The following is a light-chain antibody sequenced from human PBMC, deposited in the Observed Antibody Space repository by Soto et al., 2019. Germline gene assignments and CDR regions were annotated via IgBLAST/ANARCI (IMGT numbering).Light chain of an antibody. J-gene: IGKJ4*01. CDR1: QSVSAW. V-gene: IGKV1-5*01. Sequence: DIQMTQSPSTLSASVGDRVTISCRASQSVSAWLAWYQQKPGKAPKLLISDASSLKSGVPSRFSGSGYGTEFTLTISSLQSEDFATYYCQQYSSYSLTFGGGTKVEIK. CDR2: DAS. CDR3: QQYSSYSLT.